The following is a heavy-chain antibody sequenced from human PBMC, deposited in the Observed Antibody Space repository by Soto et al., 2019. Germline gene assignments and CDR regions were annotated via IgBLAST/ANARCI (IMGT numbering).Heavy chain of an antibody. D-gene: IGHD6-19*01. Sequence: ASVKVSCKASGGTFSSYAISWVRQAPGQGLGWMGGIIPIFGTANYAQKFQGRVTITADESTSTAYMELSSLRSEDTAVYYCAREATIAVAGTYWFDPWGQGTLVTVSS. CDR1: GGTFSSYA. V-gene: IGHV1-69*13. CDR2: IIPIFGTA. CDR3: AREATIAVAGTYWFDP. J-gene: IGHJ5*02.